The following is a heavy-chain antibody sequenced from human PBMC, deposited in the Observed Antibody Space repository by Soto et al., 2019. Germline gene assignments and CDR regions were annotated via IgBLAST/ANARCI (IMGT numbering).Heavy chain of an antibody. Sequence: EVQLLESGGGLVQPGGSLRLSCAASGFTFSSYAMSWVRQAPGKGLEWVSAISGSGGSTYYADSVKGRFTISRDNSKNTLYLHMNSLRAEDTAVYYCAKAGITGTYYYYGMDVWGQGTTVTVSS. J-gene: IGHJ6*02. CDR2: ISGSGGST. V-gene: IGHV3-23*01. D-gene: IGHD1-20*01. CDR1: GFTFSSYA. CDR3: AKAGITGTYYYYGMDV.